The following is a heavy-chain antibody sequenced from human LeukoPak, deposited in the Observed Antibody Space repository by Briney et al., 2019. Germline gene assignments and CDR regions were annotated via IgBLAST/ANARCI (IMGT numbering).Heavy chain of an antibody. V-gene: IGHV3-23*01. J-gene: IGHJ4*02. CDR1: GFTFSSYA. Sequence: PGGSLRLSCAASGFTFSSYAMSWVRQAPGKGLEWVSGISGSGSTYYADSVKGRFTISRDNSKDTLYLQMNSLRAEDAAVYFCAKAPVTSCRGAYCYPFDSWGQGTLVTVSS. CDR2: ISGSGST. CDR3: AKAPVTSCRGAYCYPFDS. D-gene: IGHD2-21*01.